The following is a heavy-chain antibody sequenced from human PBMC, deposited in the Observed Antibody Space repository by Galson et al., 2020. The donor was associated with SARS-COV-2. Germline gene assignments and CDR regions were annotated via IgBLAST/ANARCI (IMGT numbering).Heavy chain of an antibody. V-gene: IGHV1-24*01. CDR3: ATGSAAAGKVLGWFDP. J-gene: IGHJ5*02. CDR1: GYTLTELS. CDR2: FDPEDGET. D-gene: IGHD6-13*01. Sequence: ALVKVSCKVSGYTLTELSMHWVRQAPGKGLEWMGGFDPEDGETIYAQKFQGRVTMTEDTSTDTAYMELSSLRSEDTAVYYCATGSAAAGKVLGWFDPWGQGTLVTVSS.